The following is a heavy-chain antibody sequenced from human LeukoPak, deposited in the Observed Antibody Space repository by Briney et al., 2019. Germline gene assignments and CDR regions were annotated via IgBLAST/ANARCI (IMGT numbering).Heavy chain of an antibody. V-gene: IGHV3-7*01. D-gene: IGHD1-26*01. CDR1: GFTFSSYW. CDR3: ARDKDVGATLLDY. Sequence: GGSLRLSCAASGFTFSSYWMSWVRQAPGKGLEWVANINQVGNEKHCVDSVKGRFTISRDNAENSLYLQMNSLRAEDTAVYYCARDKDVGATLLDYWGQGTLVTVSS. J-gene: IGHJ4*02. CDR2: INQVGNEK.